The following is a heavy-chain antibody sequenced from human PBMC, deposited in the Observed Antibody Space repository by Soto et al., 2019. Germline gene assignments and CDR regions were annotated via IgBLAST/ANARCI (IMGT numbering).Heavy chain of an antibody. J-gene: IGHJ6*02. Sequence: GGSLRLSCAASGFTFSSYGMHWVRQAPGKGLEWVAVIWYDGSNKYYADSVKGRFTISRGNAKNSLYLQMNSLRAEDTAVYYCARVDTWGAATYYHYGMDVCGQGTTVPGSS. CDR2: IWYDGSNK. D-gene: IGHD2-15*01. V-gene: IGHV3-33*01. CDR3: ARVDTWGAATYYHYGMDV. CDR1: GFTFSSYG.